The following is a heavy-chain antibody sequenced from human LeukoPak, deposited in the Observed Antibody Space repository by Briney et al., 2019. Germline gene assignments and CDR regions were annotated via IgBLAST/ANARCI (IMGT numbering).Heavy chain of an antibody. CDR1: GYSFTSYW. J-gene: IGHJ4*02. D-gene: IGHD2-15*01. CDR3: ARQGSGYCSGGSCYQCDY. Sequence: GESLKISCKGSGYSFTSYWIGWVRQMPGKGLEWMGIIYPGDSDTRYSPSFQGQVTISADKSISTAYLQWSSLKASDTAMYYCARQGSGYCSGGSCYQCDYWGQETLVTVSS. CDR2: IYPGDSDT. V-gene: IGHV5-51*01.